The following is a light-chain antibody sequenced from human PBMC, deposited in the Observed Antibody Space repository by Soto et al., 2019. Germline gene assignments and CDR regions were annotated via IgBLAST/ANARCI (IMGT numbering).Light chain of an antibody. CDR2: GAS. CDR3: QQYNDCLWT. Sequence: ETTLTQSPSTLSASPGERVTISCRATQSVTYNLAWYQQKPGQAPRLLIYGASTRHTGIPARFSGRGSGTEFTLTITSLQSEDFAVYYCQQYNDCLWTFGQGTKVEIK. V-gene: IGKV3-15*01. J-gene: IGKJ1*01. CDR1: QSVTYN.